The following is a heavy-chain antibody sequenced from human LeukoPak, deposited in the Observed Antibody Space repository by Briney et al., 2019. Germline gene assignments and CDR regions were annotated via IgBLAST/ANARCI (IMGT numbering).Heavy chain of an antibody. D-gene: IGHD7-27*01. CDR1: GFTFSSYS. CDR3: ARIIPGEATGDY. Sequence: GGSLRLSCAASGFTFSSYSVNWVRQAPGKGLEWVSSISSSSSYIYYADSVKGRFTISRDNAKNSLYLQMNSLRAEDTAVYYCARIIPGEATGDYWGQGTLVTVSS. V-gene: IGHV3-21*01. J-gene: IGHJ4*02. CDR2: ISSSSSYI.